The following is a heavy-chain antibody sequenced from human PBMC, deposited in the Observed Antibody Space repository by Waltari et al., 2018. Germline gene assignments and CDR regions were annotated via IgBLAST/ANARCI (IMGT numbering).Heavy chain of an antibody. J-gene: IGHJ6*03. Sequence: QVQLVQSGAELKKPGASVKVSCKASGYTFTSYDINWVRQATGQGLEWMGWMNPNSGNTGYAQKFQGRVTMTRNTSISTAYMELSSLRSEDTAVYYCARRPRGYCSGGSCYGYYYYMDVWGKGTTVTVSS. D-gene: IGHD2-15*01. CDR2: MNPNSGNT. CDR3: ARRPRGYCSGGSCYGYYYYMDV. V-gene: IGHV1-8*01. CDR1: GYTFTSYD.